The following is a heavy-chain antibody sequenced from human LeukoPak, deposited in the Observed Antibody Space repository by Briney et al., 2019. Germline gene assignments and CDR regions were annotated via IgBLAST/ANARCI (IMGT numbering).Heavy chain of an antibody. V-gene: IGHV1-18*01. Sequence: GASVKVSCKASGYTFTSYGISWVRQAPGQGLEWMGWISAYNGNTNYAQKLQGRVTMTTDTSTSTAYMELRSLTSDDTAAYYCARFCSGGSCYSDVFDIWGQGTMVTVSS. CDR1: GYTFTSYG. CDR2: ISAYNGNT. J-gene: IGHJ3*02. D-gene: IGHD2-15*01. CDR3: ARFCSGGSCYSDVFDI.